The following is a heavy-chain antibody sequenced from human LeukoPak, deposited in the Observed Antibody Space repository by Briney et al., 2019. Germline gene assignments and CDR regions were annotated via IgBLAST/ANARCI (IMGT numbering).Heavy chain of an antibody. CDR3: ARDLYPHYYDSSGYYG. Sequence: GGSLRLSCAASGFTFSSYGMHWVRQAPGKGLEWVAVIWYDGSNKYYADSVKGRFTISRDNSKNTLYLQMNSLRAEDTAVYYCARDLYPHYYDSSGYYGWGQGTLVTVSS. CDR2: IWYDGSNK. D-gene: IGHD3-22*01. J-gene: IGHJ4*02. CDR1: GFTFSSYG. V-gene: IGHV3-33*01.